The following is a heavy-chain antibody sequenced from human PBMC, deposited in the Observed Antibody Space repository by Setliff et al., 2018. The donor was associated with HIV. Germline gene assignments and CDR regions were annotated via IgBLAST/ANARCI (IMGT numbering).Heavy chain of an antibody. D-gene: IGHD4-4*01. CDR3: AKGGRDYNWWDLSYYYYYYMDV. J-gene: IGHJ6*03. CDR2: VKYDGSSK. CDR1: GFTFASYG. V-gene: IGHV3-30*02. Sequence: GGSLTPSCAASGFTFASYGMHWVRQAPGKGLEWVTFVKYDGSSKYYAPSMKGRFTIARDKANNSLYLQMNSLSAEDTAAYYCAKGGRDYNWWDLSYYYYYYMDVWGKGTTVTVSS.